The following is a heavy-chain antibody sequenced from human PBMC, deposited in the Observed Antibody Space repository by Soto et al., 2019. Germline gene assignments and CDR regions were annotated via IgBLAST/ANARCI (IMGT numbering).Heavy chain of an antibody. CDR3: AKDRTIASRNFDS. CDR1: GLTFSDRG. D-gene: IGHD6-13*01. CDR2: ISGSVGST. Sequence: GGSLRLSCAASGLTFSDRGMSGVRQAPGKGLEWVSAISGSVGSTYYTDSVKGRFTISRDNSNNTLYLQMNSLRAEDTAVYYCAKDRTIASRNFDSWGQGTLVTVSS. V-gene: IGHV3-23*01. J-gene: IGHJ4*02.